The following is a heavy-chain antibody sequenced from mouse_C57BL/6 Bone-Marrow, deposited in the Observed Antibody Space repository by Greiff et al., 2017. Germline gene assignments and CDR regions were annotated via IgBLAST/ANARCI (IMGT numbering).Heavy chain of an antibody. Sequence: QVQLQQSGAELARPGASVKLSCKASGYTFTSYGISWVKQRTGQGLEWIGEIYPRSGNTYYNEKFKGKATLTADKSSSTAYMGLRSLTYEDSAVYFCAREGGSSRWFAYWGQGTLVTVSA. D-gene: IGHD1-1*01. V-gene: IGHV1-81*01. CDR3: AREGGSSRWFAY. J-gene: IGHJ3*01. CDR2: IYPRSGNT. CDR1: GYTFTSYG.